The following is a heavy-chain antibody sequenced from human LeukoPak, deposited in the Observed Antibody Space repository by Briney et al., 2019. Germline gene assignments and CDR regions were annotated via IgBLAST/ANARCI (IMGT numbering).Heavy chain of an antibody. CDR3: ARLQRLGELY. CDR2: IYYSGST. CDR1: GGSISSSSYH. Sequence: ETLSLTCTVSGGSISSSSYHWGWIRQPPGKGLEWIGSIYYSGSTYFNPSLKSRVTISVDTSKNQFSLKLSSVTAADTAVYYCARLQRLGELYWGQGTLVTVSS. V-gene: IGHV4-39*01. D-gene: IGHD3-16*01. J-gene: IGHJ4*02.